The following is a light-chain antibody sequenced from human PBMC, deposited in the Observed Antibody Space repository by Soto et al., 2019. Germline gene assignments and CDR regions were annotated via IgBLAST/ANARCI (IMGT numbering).Light chain of an antibody. J-gene: IGKJ4*01. CDR1: QTISDW. V-gene: IGKV1-5*03. CDR3: QQYKSLIT. CDR2: RAS. Sequence: DIQMTQSPSTLSASVGDRVTITCRASQTISDWLAWYQQKPGRAPKLLIYRASNLESGVPSRFSGSGSGTEFILTISSLQPDDLATYYCQQYKSLITFGGGTKVDIK.